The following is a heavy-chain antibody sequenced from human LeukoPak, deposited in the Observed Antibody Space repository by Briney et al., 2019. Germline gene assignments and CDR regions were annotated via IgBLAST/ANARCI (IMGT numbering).Heavy chain of an antibody. CDR1: GGSISSYY. V-gene: IGHV4-59*08. CDR3: ASTHDYGDYGGFDP. CDR2: IYYSGST. D-gene: IGHD4-17*01. Sequence: SETLSLTCTVSGGSISSYYWSWIRQPPGKGLEWIGYIYYSGSTNYNPPLKSRVTISVDTSKNQFSLKLSSVAAADTAVYYCASTHDYGDYGGFDPWGQGTLVTVSS. J-gene: IGHJ5*02.